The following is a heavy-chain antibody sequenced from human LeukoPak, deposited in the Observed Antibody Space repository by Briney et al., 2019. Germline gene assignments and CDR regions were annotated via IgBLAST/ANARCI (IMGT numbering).Heavy chain of an antibody. V-gene: IGHV4-4*07. Sequence: PSETLSLTCTVSGGSISSYYWSWIRQPAGKGLEWIGHIYNSGSTNYNPSLKGRVTMSVATTKNQFSLHLSSVTAADTAVYYCARSAFLVTAPGLYYFDYWGQGTLVAVSS. CDR2: IYNSGST. J-gene: IGHJ4*02. CDR1: GGSISSYY. CDR3: ARSAFLVTAPGLYYFDY. D-gene: IGHD6-13*01.